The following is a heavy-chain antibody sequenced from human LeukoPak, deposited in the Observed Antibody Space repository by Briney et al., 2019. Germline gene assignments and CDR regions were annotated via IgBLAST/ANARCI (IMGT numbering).Heavy chain of an antibody. CDR1: RLTFSSYV. D-gene: IGHD3-3*01. Sequence: PGGSLRLSCAASRLTFSSYVMSWVRQAPGKGLEWVAGVSGSGGTTSYAESVKGRFTTSRDNSKNTVYLQMQSLRAEDTAVYYCTKGRGTFGAIISEAFDVWGQGTMVTVSS. CDR3: TKGRGTFGAIISEAFDV. V-gene: IGHV3-23*01. J-gene: IGHJ3*01. CDR2: VSGSGGTT.